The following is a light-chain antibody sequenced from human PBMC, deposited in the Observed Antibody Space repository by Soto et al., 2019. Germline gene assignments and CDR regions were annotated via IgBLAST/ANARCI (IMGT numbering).Light chain of an antibody. V-gene: IGKV3-15*01. J-gene: IGKJ2*01. Sequence: EIVMTQSPATLSVSPGERATLYCRASQSVSSNLAWYQQNPGQAPRLLIYGASTRATGIPARFSGSGSGTEFTLTISSLQSEDFAVYYCQQYNNWPLEFTFGQGTKLEIK. CDR1: QSVSSN. CDR2: GAS. CDR3: QQYNNWPLEFT.